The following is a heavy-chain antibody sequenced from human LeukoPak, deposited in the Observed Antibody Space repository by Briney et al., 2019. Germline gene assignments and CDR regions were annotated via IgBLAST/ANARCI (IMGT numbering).Heavy chain of an antibody. CDR1: GYTFTGYY. D-gene: IGHD5-18*01. Sequence: SVKVSCKASGYTFTGYYMHWVRQAPGQGLEWMGRIIPILGIANYAQKFQGRVTITADKSTSTAYMELSSLRSEDTAVYYCARRLRDTWFDPWGQGTLVTVSS. J-gene: IGHJ5*02. V-gene: IGHV1-69*02. CDR2: IIPILGIA. CDR3: ARRLRDTWFDP.